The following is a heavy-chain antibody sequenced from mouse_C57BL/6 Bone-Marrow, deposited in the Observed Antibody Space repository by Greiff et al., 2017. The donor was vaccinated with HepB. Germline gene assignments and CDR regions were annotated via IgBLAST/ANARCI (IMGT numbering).Heavy chain of an antibody. CDR2: ISNGGGST. V-gene: IGHV5-12*01. J-gene: IGHJ4*01. CDR1: GFTFSDYY. CDR3: ARHLSSMDY. Sequence: EVKLMESGGGLVQPGGSLKLSCAASGFTFSDYYMYWVRQTPEKRLEWVAYISNGGGSTYYPDTVKGRFTISRDNAKNTLYLQMSRLKSEDTAMYYCARHLSSMDYWGQGTSVTVSS.